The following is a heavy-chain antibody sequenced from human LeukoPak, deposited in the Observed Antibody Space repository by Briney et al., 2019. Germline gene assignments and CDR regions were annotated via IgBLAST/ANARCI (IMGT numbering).Heavy chain of an antibody. J-gene: IGHJ4*02. CDR1: GYTLTELS. CDR2: FDPEDGET. Sequence: ASVKVSCKVSGYTLTELSMLWVRQAPGKGLEWMGGFDPEDGETISAQKFQGKVTMTEDRSTDTDYMELSSLRSEDTAVYYCATASGWRDGYPPPIDYWGQGTLVTVSS. V-gene: IGHV1-24*01. D-gene: IGHD5-24*01. CDR3: ATASGWRDGYPPPIDY.